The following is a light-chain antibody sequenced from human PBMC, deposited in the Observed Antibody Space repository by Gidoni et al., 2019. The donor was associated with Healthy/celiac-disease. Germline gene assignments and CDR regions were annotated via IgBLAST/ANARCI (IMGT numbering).Light chain of an antibody. CDR2: STS. J-gene: IGLJ3*02. CDR1: TVAVTSGYY. CDR3: LLYYGGAQPWV. V-gene: IGLV7-43*01. Sequence: QTVVTQEPSLTVSPGGTVTLTCASSTVAVTSGYYPNWFQQKPGQAPRALIYSTSNKQPWTPARFAGSLLGGKAALTLSGVQPEDEAEYYCLLYYGGAQPWVFGGGTKLTVL.